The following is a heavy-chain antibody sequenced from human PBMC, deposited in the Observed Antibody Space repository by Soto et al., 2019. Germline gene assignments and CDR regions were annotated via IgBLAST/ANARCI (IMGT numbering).Heavy chain of an antibody. CDR2: IWFDGSQK. CDR1: GFTFSTYG. Sequence: QPGGSLRLSCAASGFTFSTYGMHWVRQAPGKGLEWVAAIWFDGSQKYYADPVKGRFTTSRDNSKDTLSLHMSSLRAEDTAVYYCARDTGSYYSGGHDYWGQGTLVTVSS. J-gene: IGHJ4*02. V-gene: IGHV3-33*01. D-gene: IGHD3-10*01. CDR3: ARDTGSYYSGGHDY.